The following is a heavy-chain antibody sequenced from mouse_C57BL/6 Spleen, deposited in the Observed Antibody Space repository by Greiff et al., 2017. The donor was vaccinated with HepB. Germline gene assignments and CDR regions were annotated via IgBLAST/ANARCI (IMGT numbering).Heavy chain of an antibody. CDR2: IWRGGST. D-gene: IGHD2-4*01. CDR1: GFSLTSYG. CDR3: AKNYYDYDGVSFAY. Sequence: VMLVESGPGLVQPSQSLSITCTVSGFSLTSYGVHWVRQSPGKGLEWLGVIWRGGSTDYNAAFMSRLSITKDNSKSQVFFKMNSLQADDTAIYYCAKNYYDYDGVSFAYWGQGTLVTVSA. V-gene: IGHV2-5*01. J-gene: IGHJ3*01.